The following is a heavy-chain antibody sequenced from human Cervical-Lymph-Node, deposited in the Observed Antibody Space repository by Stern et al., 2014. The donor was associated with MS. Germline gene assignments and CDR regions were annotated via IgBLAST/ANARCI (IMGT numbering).Heavy chain of an antibody. J-gene: IGHJ5*02. CDR1: GFTFGTHA. V-gene: IGHV3-21*01. CDR2: INSRGPSI. CDR3: ATGGGSYNH. D-gene: IGHD1-26*01. Sequence: EVQLVESGGGLVRPGGSLRLSCAASGFTFGTHALNWVRQAPGKGLEWVTSINSRGPSIFYAESVKGRFTIARDNAKNSLFLQMNSLRAEDTAVYYCATGGGSYNHWGQGALVTVSS.